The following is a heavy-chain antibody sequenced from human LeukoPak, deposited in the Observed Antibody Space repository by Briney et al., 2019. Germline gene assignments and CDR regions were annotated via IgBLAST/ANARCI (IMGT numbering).Heavy chain of an antibody. Sequence: GGSLRLYCAASGFTFSDHYMDWVRQAPGIGLEWVGRIRNKANRYTTEYAASVKGSFTFSRDDSKNSLYLQMNSLKTEDTAMYYCARTSGSYSGGAFDIWGRGTMVTVSS. CDR2: IRNKANRYTT. D-gene: IGHD1-26*01. CDR3: ARTSGSYSGGAFDI. J-gene: IGHJ3*02. V-gene: IGHV3-72*01. CDR1: GFTFSDHY.